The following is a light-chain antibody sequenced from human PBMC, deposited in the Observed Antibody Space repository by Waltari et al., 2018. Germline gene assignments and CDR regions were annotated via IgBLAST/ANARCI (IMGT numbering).Light chain of an antibody. V-gene: IGLV3-19*01. CDR1: SLRSYY. Sequence: SSELTQDPAVSVALGQTVRITCQGDSLRSYYASWYQQKAGQAPVLVIYGKNNRPSGIPDRFSGSSSGNTASLTITRAQAEDEADYYCISRDSSGNPLVAFGGGTKLTVL. J-gene: IGLJ2*01. CDR3: ISRDSSGNPLVA. CDR2: GKN.